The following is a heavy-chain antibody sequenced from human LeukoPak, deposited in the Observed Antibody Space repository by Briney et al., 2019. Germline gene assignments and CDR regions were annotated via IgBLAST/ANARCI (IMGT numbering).Heavy chain of an antibody. CDR3: ARAPSEIGGYYPEYFRH. Sequence: GGSLRLSCAASGFTFSTYWMHWVRQAPWKGLVWVSRIKSDGGTNYADSVKGRFTISRDNAKKTVSPQMNSLRPEDTGVYYCARAPSEIGGYYPEYFRHWGQGTLVTVSS. CDR1: GFTFSTYW. CDR2: IKSDGGT. D-gene: IGHD3-22*01. V-gene: IGHV3-74*01. J-gene: IGHJ1*01.